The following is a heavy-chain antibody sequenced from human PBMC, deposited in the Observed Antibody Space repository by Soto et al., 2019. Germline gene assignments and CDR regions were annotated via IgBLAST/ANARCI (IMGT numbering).Heavy chain of an antibody. CDR1: GGTFSSYA. CDR3: ARDLSNGIVGDSPLDY. J-gene: IGHJ4*02. V-gene: IGHV1-69*01. D-gene: IGHD1-26*01. Sequence: QVQLVQSGAEVKKPGSSVKVSCKASGGTFSSYAISWVRQAPGQGLEWMGGIIPIFGTANYAQKFQGRVTITADESTSTAYMEVSSMGSENTDVYYCARDLSNGIVGDSPLDYWGQGTLVTVS. CDR2: IIPIFGTA.